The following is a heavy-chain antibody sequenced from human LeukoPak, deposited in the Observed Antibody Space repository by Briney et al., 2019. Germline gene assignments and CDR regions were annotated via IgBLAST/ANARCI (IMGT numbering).Heavy chain of an antibody. Sequence: GGSLRLSCAASGFTFDDYAMHWVWQAPGKGLEWVSGISWNSGSIGYADSVKGRFTISRDNAKNSLYLQMNSLRAEDMALYYCAKDSGGGDYYYYYMDVWGKGTTVTVSS. J-gene: IGHJ6*03. CDR3: AKDSGGGDYYYYYMDV. CDR1: GFTFDDYA. CDR2: ISWNSGSI. D-gene: IGHD3-10*01. V-gene: IGHV3-9*03.